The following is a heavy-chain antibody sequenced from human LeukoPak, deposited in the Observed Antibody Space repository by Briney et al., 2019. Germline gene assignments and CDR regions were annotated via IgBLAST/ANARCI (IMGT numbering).Heavy chain of an antibody. D-gene: IGHD2/OR15-2a*01. J-gene: IGHJ3*02. Sequence: PSETLSLTCTVSGGSISSEHWNWIRQPPGKGLEWIGCIYYSGSTYYNPSLKSRVTISVDMSKSQFSLRLTSVTAADTAVYYCARKNDFDIWGQGTLVTVSS. CDR1: GGSISSEH. CDR2: IYYSGST. V-gene: IGHV4-59*01. CDR3: ARKNDFDI.